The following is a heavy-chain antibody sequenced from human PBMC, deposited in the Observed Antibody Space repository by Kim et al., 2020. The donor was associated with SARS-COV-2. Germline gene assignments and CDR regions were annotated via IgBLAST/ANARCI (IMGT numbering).Heavy chain of an antibody. V-gene: IGHV1-46*01. D-gene: IGHD3-3*01. J-gene: IGHJ4*02. CDR3: AAGGVVIHMGWGYFDY. CDR2: INPSGGST. Sequence: ASVKVSCKASGYTFTSYYMHWVRQAPGQGLEWMGIINPSGGSTSYAQKFQGRVTMTRDTSTSTVYMELSSLRSEDTAVYYCAAGGVVIHMGWGYFDYWGQGTLVTVSS. CDR1: GYTFTSYY.